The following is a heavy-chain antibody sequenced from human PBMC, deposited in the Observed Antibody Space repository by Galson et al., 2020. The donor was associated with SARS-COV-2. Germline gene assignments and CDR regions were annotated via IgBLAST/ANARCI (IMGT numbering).Heavy chain of an antibody. CDR1: GDSVSSNSAA. CDR2: TYYRSKWYN. Sequence: SETLSLTCAISGDSVSSNSAAWNWIRQSPSRGLEWLGRTYYRSKWYNDYAVSVKSRITINPDTSKNQFSLQLNSVTPEDTAVYYCARGRTRQELTGVSDAFDIWGQGTMVTVSS. CDR3: ARGRTRQELTGVSDAFDI. V-gene: IGHV6-1*01. J-gene: IGHJ3*02. D-gene: IGHD7-27*01.